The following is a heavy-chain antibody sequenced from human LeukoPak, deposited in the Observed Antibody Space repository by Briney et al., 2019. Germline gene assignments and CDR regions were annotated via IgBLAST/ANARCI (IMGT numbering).Heavy chain of an antibody. V-gene: IGHV1-8*02. J-gene: IGHJ4*02. CDR1: GYTFTGYY. D-gene: IGHD3-10*01. CDR3: ARASLSGSYYMVDY. CDR2: MNPNSGNT. Sequence: GASVKVSCKASGYTFTGYYMHWVRQATGQGLEWMGWMNPNSGNTGYAQKFQGRVTMTRNTSISTAYMELSSLRSEDTAVYYCARASLSGSYYMVDYWGQGTLVTVSS.